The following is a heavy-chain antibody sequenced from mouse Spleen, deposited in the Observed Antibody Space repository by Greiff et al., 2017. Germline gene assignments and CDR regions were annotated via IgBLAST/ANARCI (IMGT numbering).Heavy chain of an antibody. J-gene: IGHJ3*01. CDR1: GYSITSGYY. CDR3: ARGGYYGHEGFAY. Sequence: EVQLVESGPGLVKPSQSLSLTCSVTGYSITSGYYWNWIRQFPGNKLEWMGYISYDGSNNYNPSLKNRISITRDTSKNQFFLKLNSVTTEDTATYYCARGGYYGHEGFAYWGQGTLVTVSA. D-gene: IGHD1-1*01. CDR2: ISYDGSN. V-gene: IGHV3-6*01.